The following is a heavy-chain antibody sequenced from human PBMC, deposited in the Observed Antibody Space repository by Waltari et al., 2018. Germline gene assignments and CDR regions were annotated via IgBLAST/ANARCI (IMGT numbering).Heavy chain of an antibody. J-gene: IGHJ5*02. CDR2: IYYSGST. V-gene: IGHV4-59*01. Sequence: QVQLQESGPGLVKPSETLSLTCTVSGGSISSYYWSWIRQPPGKGLEWIGYIYYSGSTNYNPSLKSRVTISVDTSKNQFSLKLSSVTAADTAVYYCARDQQWLVGGWFDPWGQGTLVTVSS. CDR1: GGSISSYY. CDR3: ARDQQWLVGGWFDP. D-gene: IGHD6-19*01.